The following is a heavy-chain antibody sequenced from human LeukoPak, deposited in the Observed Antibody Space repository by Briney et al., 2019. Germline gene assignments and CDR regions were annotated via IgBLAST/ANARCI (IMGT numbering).Heavy chain of an antibody. CDR3: AKDLYGSEDH. CDR1: GGSFSGYY. J-gene: IGHJ4*02. CDR2: ISGTGDST. D-gene: IGHD3-10*01. V-gene: IGHV3-23*01. Sequence: ETLSLTCAVYGGSFSGYYWSWVRQAPGKGLEWVSTISGTGDSTYYADSMKGRFTISRDNSKNTLYLQMNSLRAEDTALYYCAKDLYGSEDHWGQGTLVTVSS.